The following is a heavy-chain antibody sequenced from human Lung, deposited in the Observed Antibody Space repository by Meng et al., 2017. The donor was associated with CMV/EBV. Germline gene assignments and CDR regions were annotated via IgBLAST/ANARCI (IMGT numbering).Heavy chain of an antibody. CDR2: IYYSGST. D-gene: IGHD1-26*01. J-gene: IGHJ6*02. V-gene: IGHV4-59*01. Sequence: SETLSLTCTVSGGSISSYYWSWIRQPPGKGLEWIGYIYYSGSTNYNPSLKSRVTISVDTSKNQFSLKLSSVTAADTAVYYWARDGSLVRRDVWGQGTTVTVSS. CDR1: GGSISSYY. CDR3: ARDGSLVRRDV.